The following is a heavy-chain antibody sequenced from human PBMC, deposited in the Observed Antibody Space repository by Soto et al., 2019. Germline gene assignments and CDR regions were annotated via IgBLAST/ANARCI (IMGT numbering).Heavy chain of an antibody. CDR2: IYYSGST. V-gene: IGHV4-30-4*01. J-gene: IGHJ5*02. Sequence: SETLSLTCTVSGGSISSGDYYWSWIRQPPGKGLEWIGYIYYSGSTYYNPSLKSRVTISVDTSKNQFSLKLSSVTAADTAVYYCARDNWNYLGWFDPWGQGTLVTVSS. D-gene: IGHD1-7*01. CDR3: ARDNWNYLGWFDP. CDR1: GGSISSGDYY.